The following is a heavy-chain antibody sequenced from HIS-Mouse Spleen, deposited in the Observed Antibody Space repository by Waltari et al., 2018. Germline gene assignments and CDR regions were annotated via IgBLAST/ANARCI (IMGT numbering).Heavy chain of an antibody. J-gene: IGHJ4*02. CDR3: ARGRSPATVTIGYYFDY. Sequence: QVQLQQWGAGLLKPSETLSLTCAVYGGSFSGYYWSWIRQPPGTGLEWIGETNHSGSTNSDPSLKSLVTIAVDTSKNQFSLKLSSGTAADTAVYYCARGRSPATVTIGYYFDYWGQGTLVTVSS. V-gene: IGHV4-34*01. CDR2: TNHSGST. D-gene: IGHD4-17*01. CDR1: GGSFSGYY.